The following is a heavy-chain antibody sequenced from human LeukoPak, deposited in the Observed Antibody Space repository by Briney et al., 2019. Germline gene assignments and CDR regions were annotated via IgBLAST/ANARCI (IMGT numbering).Heavy chain of an antibody. J-gene: IGHJ4*02. CDR3: AKDLGMFY. V-gene: IGHV3-30*18. CDR2: ISYDGSNK. CDR1: GFPFSSYG. D-gene: IGHD3-16*01. Sequence: GSLRLSFAASGFPFSSYGMHWGRPAPGKGLEWVAVISYDGSNKYYADSVKGRFTISRDNSKNTLYLQMNSLRAEDTAVYYCAKDLGMFYWGQGTLVTVSS.